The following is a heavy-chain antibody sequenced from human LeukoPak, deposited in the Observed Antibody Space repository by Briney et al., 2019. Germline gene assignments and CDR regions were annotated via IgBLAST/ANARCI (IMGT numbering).Heavy chain of an antibody. D-gene: IGHD4/OR15-4a*01. CDR3: AKERVDCGANSFALNDY. J-gene: IGHJ4*02. CDR2: INSRSTSM. Sequence: GGSLRLSCTASGFTTNTYTMRGVRQAPGKGLEWVSSINSRSTSMYYADSVKGRFTVSRDNTKNSLYLQMDSLTAEDTAVYFCAKERVDCGANSFALNDYWGQGTLVTVSS. V-gene: IGHV3-21*01. CDR1: GFTTNTYT.